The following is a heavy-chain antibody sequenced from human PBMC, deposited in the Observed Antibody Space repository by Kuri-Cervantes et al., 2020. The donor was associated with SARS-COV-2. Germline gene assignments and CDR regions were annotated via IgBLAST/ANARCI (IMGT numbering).Heavy chain of an antibody. CDR1: GYTLTELS. CDR2: FDPEDGET. J-gene: IGHJ4*02. Sequence: GGSLRLSCKVSGYTLTELSMHWVRQAPGKGLEWMGGFDPEDGETIYAQKFQGRVTMTEDTSTDTAYMELSSLRSEDTAVYYCATSGPRPYYYDSSGPAGDYWGQGTLVTVSS. CDR3: ATSGPRPYYYDSSGPAGDY. D-gene: IGHD3-22*01. V-gene: IGHV1-24*01.